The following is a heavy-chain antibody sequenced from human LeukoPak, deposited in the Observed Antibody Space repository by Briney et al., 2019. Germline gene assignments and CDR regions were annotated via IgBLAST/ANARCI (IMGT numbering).Heavy chain of an antibody. CDR3: ARDHSSKTYYYYYYGMDV. J-gene: IGHJ6*02. Sequence: SETLSLTCTVSGGSISSGSYYWGWIRQPPGKGLEWIGSIYYSGSTYYNPSLKSRVTISVDTSKNQFSLKLSSVTAADTAVYYCARDHSSKTYYYYYYGMDVWGQGTTVTVSS. CDR1: GGSISSGSYY. CDR2: IYYSGST. D-gene: IGHD6-13*01. V-gene: IGHV4-39*07.